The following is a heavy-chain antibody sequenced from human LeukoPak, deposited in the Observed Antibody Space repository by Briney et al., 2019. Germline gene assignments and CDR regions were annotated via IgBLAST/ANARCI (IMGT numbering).Heavy chain of an antibody. Sequence: ASVKVSCKVSGYTLTELSMHWVRQAPGKGLEWMGGFDPEDGETIYAQKFQGRVTMTEDTSTDTAYMELSSLRSEDTAVYYCATDGVIVGATTRGWFDPWGQGTLVTVSS. CDR2: FDPEDGET. D-gene: IGHD1-26*01. CDR3: ATDGVIVGATTRGWFDP. CDR1: GYTLTELS. V-gene: IGHV1-24*01. J-gene: IGHJ5*02.